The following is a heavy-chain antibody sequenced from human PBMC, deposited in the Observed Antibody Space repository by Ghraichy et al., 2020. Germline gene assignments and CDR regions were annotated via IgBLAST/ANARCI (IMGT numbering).Heavy chain of an antibody. J-gene: IGHJ5*02. CDR1: GGSISSYY. CDR3: ARGLWFGELLPHDP. D-gene: IGHD3-10*01. Sequence: SETLSLTCTVSGGSISSYYWSWIRQPPGKGLEWIGYIYYSGSTNYNPSLKSRVTISVDTSKNQFSLKLSSVTAADTAVYYCARGLWFGELLPHDPWGQGTLVTVSS. CDR2: IYYSGST. V-gene: IGHV4-59*01.